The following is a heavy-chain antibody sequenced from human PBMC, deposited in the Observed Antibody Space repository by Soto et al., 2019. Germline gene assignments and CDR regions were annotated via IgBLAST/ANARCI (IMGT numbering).Heavy chain of an antibody. J-gene: IGHJ6*02. Sequence: SDTLSLSCTVAGVSSSSSNYYWGWIRQPPGKGLEWIGSINYSGSTYYNPSLKSRVTISVDTSKNQFSLKLRSVTAADTAVYFCARHVLGGYYYGMDVWGPGTTVTVSS. CDR3: ARHVLGGYYYGMDV. V-gene: IGHV4-39*01. CDR1: GVSSSSSNYY. CDR2: INYSGST. D-gene: IGHD3-16*01.